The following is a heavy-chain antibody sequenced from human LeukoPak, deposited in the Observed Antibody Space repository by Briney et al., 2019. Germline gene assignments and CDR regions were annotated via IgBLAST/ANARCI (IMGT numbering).Heavy chain of an antibody. CDR1: GGSFSGYY. J-gene: IGHJ4*02. V-gene: IGHV4-34*01. CDR3: ARPYYYGSSGPLNY. CDR2: INHSGST. Sequence: PSETLSLSCAVYGGSFSGYYWSWIRQPPGKGLEWIGEINHSGSTNYNPSLKSRVTISVDTSKNQFSLKLSSVTAADTAVYYCARPYYYGSSGPLNYWGQGTLVTVSS. D-gene: IGHD3-22*01.